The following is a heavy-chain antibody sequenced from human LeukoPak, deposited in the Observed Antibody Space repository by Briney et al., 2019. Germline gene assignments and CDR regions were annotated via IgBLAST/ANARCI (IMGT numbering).Heavy chain of an antibody. D-gene: IGHD3-22*01. CDR1: GGSISSGNYY. J-gene: IGHJ6*03. Sequence: SETLSLTCTVSGGSISSGNYYWNWIRQPAGKGLEWIGRIYTSGSTDYNPSLKSRVTISVDTSNNQFSLKLSSVTAADTAVYYCARGTYYYDSSGYGNYYQYYMDVWGKGTTVSISS. CDR3: ARGTYYYDSSGYGNYYQYYMDV. CDR2: IYTSGST. V-gene: IGHV4-61*02.